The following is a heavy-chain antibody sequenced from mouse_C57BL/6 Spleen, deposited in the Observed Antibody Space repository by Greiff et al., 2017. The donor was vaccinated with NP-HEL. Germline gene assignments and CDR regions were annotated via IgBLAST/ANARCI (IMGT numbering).Heavy chain of an antibody. J-gene: IGHJ2*01. CDR2: IDPETGGT. CDR3: TVGVFDY. V-gene: IGHV1-15*01. D-gene: IGHD1-1*02. Sequence: VQLQESGAELVRPGASVTLSCKASGYTFTDYEMHWVKQTPVHGLEWIGAIDPETGGTAYNQKFKGKAILTADKSSSTAYMELRSLTSEDSAVYYCTVGVFDYWGQGTTLTVSS. CDR1: GYTFTDYE.